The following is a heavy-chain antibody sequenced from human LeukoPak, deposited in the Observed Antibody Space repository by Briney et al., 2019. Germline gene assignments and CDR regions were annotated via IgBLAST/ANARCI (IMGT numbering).Heavy chain of an antibody. Sequence: SVKVSCKAPGGTFSSYAISWVRQAPGQGLEWMGRIIPIFGTANCAQKFQGRVTITTDESTSTAYMELSSLRSEDTAVYYCARDGCSGGSCYSFAFDYWGQGTLVTVSS. CDR3: ARDGCSGGSCYSFAFDY. J-gene: IGHJ4*02. D-gene: IGHD2-15*01. V-gene: IGHV1-69*05. CDR2: IIPIFGTA. CDR1: GGTFSSYA.